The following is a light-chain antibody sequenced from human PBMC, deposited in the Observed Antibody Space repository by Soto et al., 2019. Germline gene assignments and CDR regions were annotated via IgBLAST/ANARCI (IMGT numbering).Light chain of an antibody. CDR2: GAS. V-gene: IGKV3-15*01. CDR1: QSVYNN. J-gene: IGKJ1*01. Sequence: EMVMTQSPATLSVSPGERATLSCRASQSVYNNLAWYQQKPGQAPRLLIHGASTRAIGIPARFSGGGSGTEFTLTISSLQSEDFAVYYCQQHSNWPRTFGQGTKVDIK. CDR3: QQHSNWPRT.